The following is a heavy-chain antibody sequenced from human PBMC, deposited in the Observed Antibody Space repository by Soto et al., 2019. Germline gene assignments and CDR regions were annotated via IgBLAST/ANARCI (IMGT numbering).Heavy chain of an antibody. Sequence: QLQLQESGPGLVKPSETLSLTCAVSGGSISSSSYYWGWVRQPPGKGLEWIGSVYYTGSTDYNPTLKSRVTISVDTSKTQFSLKLSSVTAADTAVYYCARHPRRAGTIYYYYYMDVWGKGTTVTVSS. D-gene: IGHD3-3*01. CDR1: GGSISSSSYY. J-gene: IGHJ6*03. V-gene: IGHV4-39*01. CDR2: VYYTGST. CDR3: ARHPRRAGTIYYYYYMDV.